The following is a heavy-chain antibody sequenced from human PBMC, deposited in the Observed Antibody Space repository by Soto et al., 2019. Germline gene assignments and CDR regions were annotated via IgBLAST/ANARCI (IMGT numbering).Heavy chain of an antibody. Sequence: EVRLVESGGGLVQPGGSLRLSCAASGFIVSGIFMTWVRQVPGKGPEWVSTLSSDDKTYYAHSVRGRFTISRDSSKNTIFLQMNTLRAEDTAVYHCARDIFGGSYDFWHGGQGTLVTVSS. CDR1: GFIVSGIF. CDR2: LSSDDKT. CDR3: ARDIFGGSYDFWH. D-gene: IGHD3-3*01. J-gene: IGHJ4*02. V-gene: IGHV3-66*01.